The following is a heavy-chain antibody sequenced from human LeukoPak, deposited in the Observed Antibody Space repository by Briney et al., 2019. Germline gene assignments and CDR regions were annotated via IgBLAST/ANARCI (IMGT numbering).Heavy chain of an antibody. V-gene: IGHV3-23*01. CDR2: VSGSGGST. J-gene: IGHJ4*02. D-gene: IGHD6-19*01. CDR3: AHVGKISRGWHKDY. CDR1: GFTFSSYA. Sequence: GGSLRLSCAASGFTFSSYAMSWVRQAPGKGLEWVSAVSGSGGSTYYADSVKGRFTISRDNSKKTLSLQMSSLRAEDTAVYYCAHVGKISRGWHKDYWGQGTLVTVSS.